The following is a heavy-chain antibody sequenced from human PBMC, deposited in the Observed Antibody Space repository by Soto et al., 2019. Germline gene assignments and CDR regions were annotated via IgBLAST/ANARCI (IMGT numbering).Heavy chain of an antibody. J-gene: IGHJ6*02. Sequence: GASVKVSCKASAYPFARYGISGVRQAPGQGLEWMGWISVYNENTKYAQRFQGRVTMTTDTSTSTAYMELRSLTSDDTAVYYCAREGYCSSGSCALYFHDYFGMDVWGQGTTVTVS. CDR1: AYPFARYG. CDR2: ISVYNENT. D-gene: IGHD2-15*01. V-gene: IGHV1-18*01. CDR3: AREGYCSSGSCALYFHDYFGMDV.